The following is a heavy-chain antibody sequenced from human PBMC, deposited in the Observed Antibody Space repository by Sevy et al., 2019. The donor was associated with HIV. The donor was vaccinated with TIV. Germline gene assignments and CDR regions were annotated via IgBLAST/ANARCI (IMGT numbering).Heavy chain of an antibody. CDR3: ARQVWLGYCSGGSCYGIETTHFDY. D-gene: IGHD2-15*01. Sequence: SETLSLTCTVSGGSISSSSYYWGWIRQPPGKGLEWIGSIYYSGSTYYNPSLKSRVTISVDTSKNQFSLKLSSVTAADTAVYYCARQVWLGYCSGGSCYGIETTHFDYWGQGTLVTVSS. J-gene: IGHJ4*02. CDR1: GGSISSSSYY. V-gene: IGHV4-39*01. CDR2: IYYSGST.